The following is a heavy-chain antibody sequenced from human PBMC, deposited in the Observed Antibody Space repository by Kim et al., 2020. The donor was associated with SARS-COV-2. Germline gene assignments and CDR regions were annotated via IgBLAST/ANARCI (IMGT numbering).Heavy chain of an antibody. J-gene: IGHJ4*02. V-gene: IGHV1-2*02. CDR3: ARDRWSDY. CDR2: INPNTGVA. D-gene: IGHD2-15*01. CDR1: GYTFTAYY. Sequence: ASVKVSCKASGYTFTAYYLHWIRQAPGQGLEWMGWINPNTGVANYPQMFQDRVTMTRDTSISTAYMEMKRLASDDTAVYYCARDRWSDYWGQGTLVTVSS.